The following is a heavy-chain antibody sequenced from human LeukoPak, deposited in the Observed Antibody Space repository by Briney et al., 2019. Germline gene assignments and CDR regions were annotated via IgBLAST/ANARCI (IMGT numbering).Heavy chain of an antibody. CDR1: GFTFSNHE. CDR2: ISSSGGTI. D-gene: IGHD4-23*01. J-gene: IGHJ4*02. Sequence: GGSLRLSCAASGFTFSNHEMHWVRQAPGKGLEWVSYISSSGGTIYYADSVKGRFTISRDNAKNSLYLQMNSLRAEDTAVYYCVRDYGGSSPLDYWGQGTLVTVSS. CDR3: VRDYGGSSPLDY. V-gene: IGHV3-48*03.